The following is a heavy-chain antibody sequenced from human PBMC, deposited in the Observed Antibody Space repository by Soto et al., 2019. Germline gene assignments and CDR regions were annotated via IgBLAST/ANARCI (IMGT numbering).Heavy chain of an antibody. CDR1: GFSLSNAGLG. V-gene: IGHV2-26*04. CDR3: ASTYSTSWSWFDP. J-gene: IGHJ5*02. Sequence: VTVKESGPVLVKPTETLTLTCTVSGFSLSNAGLGVSWIRQPPEKALEGLARIFPNDEKSYSTSLKSRLTISKDTSKSQVVLTMTNMDPVDTATYYCASTYSTSWSWFDPWGQGTLVTVSS. CDR2: IFPNDEK. D-gene: IGHD6-13*01.